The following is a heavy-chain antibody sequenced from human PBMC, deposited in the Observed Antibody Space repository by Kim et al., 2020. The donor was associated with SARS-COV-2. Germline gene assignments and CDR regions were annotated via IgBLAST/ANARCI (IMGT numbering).Heavy chain of an antibody. J-gene: IGHJ4*02. Sequence: TFYADSVKGRFTISRDNSKNTLYLQMSNLRVEDTAVYYCARDGDGRNFFLWGQGTLVTVSS. V-gene: IGHV3-53*01. CDR2: T. D-gene: IGHD3-3*01. CDR3: ARDGDGRNFFL.